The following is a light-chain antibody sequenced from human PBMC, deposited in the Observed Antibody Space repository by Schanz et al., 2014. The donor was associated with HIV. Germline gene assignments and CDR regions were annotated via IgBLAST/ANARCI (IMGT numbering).Light chain of an antibody. CDR1: SGDVGSYNY. J-gene: IGLJ2*01. CDR2: DVS. CDR3: SSYADNNNPHVV. Sequence: QSALTQPASVSGSPGQSISISCTGTSGDVGSYNYVSWYQQHPGKAPKLMIYDVSNRPSGVSSRFSGSKSGNTASLTISGLQAEDEADYYCSSYADNNNPHVVFGGGTKVTVL. V-gene: IGLV2-14*03.